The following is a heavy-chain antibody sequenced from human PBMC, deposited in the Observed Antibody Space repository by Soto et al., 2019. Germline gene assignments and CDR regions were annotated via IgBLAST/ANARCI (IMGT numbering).Heavy chain of an antibody. CDR1: GGSISSNY. CDR3: ARYRREAVAGYTLDN. J-gene: IGHJ4*02. V-gene: IGHV4-59*01. CDR2: VYNSGST. D-gene: IGHD6-13*01. Sequence: SETLSLTCTVSGGSISSNYWTWIRQPPGKGLEWIGYVYNSGSTNYNPSLKSRVTISEDTSKSQFSLKVNSMTAADTAVYYCARYRREAVAGYTLDNWGQGALVTVSS.